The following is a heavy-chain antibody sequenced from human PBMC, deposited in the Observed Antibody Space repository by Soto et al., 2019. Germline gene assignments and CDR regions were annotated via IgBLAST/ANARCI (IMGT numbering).Heavy chain of an antibody. CDR1: GGSISSYY. Sequence: SETLSLTCTVSGGSISSYYWSWIRQPPGKGLEWIGYIYYSGSTNYNPSLKIRVTISVDTSKNQFSLKLSSVTAADTAVYYCASGLLGYCSSTSCHAEAFDIWGQGTMVTVSS. D-gene: IGHD2-2*01. V-gene: IGHV4-59*01. CDR2: IYYSGST. CDR3: ASGLLGYCSSTSCHAEAFDI. J-gene: IGHJ3*02.